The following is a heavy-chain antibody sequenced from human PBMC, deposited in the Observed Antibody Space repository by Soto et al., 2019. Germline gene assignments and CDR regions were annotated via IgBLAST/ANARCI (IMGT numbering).Heavy chain of an antibody. CDR1: GFTFSSYA. Sequence: QVQLVESGGGVVQPGRSLRLSCAASGFTFSSYAMHWVRQAPGKGLEWVAVISYDGSNKYYADSVKGRFTISRDNSKNTLYLQMNSLRAEDTAVYYCARDVWEGEGYSSGWYRGGMDVWGQGTTVTVSS. J-gene: IGHJ6*02. D-gene: IGHD6-19*01. CDR3: ARDVWEGEGYSSGWYRGGMDV. V-gene: IGHV3-30-3*01. CDR2: ISYDGSNK.